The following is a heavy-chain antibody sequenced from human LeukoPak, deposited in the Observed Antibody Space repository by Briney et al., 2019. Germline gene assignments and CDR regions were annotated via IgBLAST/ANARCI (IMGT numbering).Heavy chain of an antibody. Sequence: ASVKVSCKASGYTFTSYYIHWVRQAPGQGLEWMGIINPSGGSTNYAQKFQGRLSLTRDMSTSTDYMELSSLRSEDTAVYYCARDNSVGDTAWWFDPWGQGTLVTVSS. V-gene: IGHV1-46*01. CDR2: INPSGGST. J-gene: IGHJ5*02. CDR1: GYTFTSYY. D-gene: IGHD1-26*01. CDR3: ARDNSVGDTAWWFDP.